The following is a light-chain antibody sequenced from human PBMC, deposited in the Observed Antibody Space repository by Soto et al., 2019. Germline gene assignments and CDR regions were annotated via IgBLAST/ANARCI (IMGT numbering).Light chain of an antibody. CDR2: DVT. Sequence: QSALTQPASVSGSPGQSITISCTGTSSDVGGFNYVSWYQQHPGKAPKLMIYDVTNRPSGVSYRFSGSKSGNTASLTISGLQAEDEADDYCNSYTSSSTYVFGTGTKVTV. CDR1: SSDVGGFNY. CDR3: NSYTSSSTYV. J-gene: IGLJ1*01. V-gene: IGLV2-14*03.